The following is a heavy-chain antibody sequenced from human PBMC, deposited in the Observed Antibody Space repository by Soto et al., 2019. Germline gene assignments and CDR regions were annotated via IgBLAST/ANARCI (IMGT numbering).Heavy chain of an antibody. D-gene: IGHD3-22*01. CDR2: IYPGDSDT. J-gene: IGHJ6*02. Sequence: PGESLKISCKGSGYSFTSYWIGWVRQMPGKGLEWMGIIYPGDSDTRYSPSFQGQVTISADKSISTAYLQWSSLKASDTAMYYCAKANYYDSSRPYYYGMDVWGQGTTVTVSS. CDR1: GYSFTSYW. V-gene: IGHV5-51*01. CDR3: AKANYYDSSRPYYYGMDV.